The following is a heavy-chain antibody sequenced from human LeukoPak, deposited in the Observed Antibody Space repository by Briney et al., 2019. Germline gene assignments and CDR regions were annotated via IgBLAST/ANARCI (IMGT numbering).Heavy chain of an antibody. V-gene: IGHV3-74*01. CDR2: INSDGSST. Sequence: GGSLRLSCAASGFTFSSYWMHWVRQAPGRGLVWVSRINSDGSSTSYADSVKGRFTISRDNAKNSLFLQMNSLRAEDTALYYCARFGYGGKVDYWGQGTLVTVSS. J-gene: IGHJ4*02. CDR3: ARFGYGGKVDY. CDR1: GFTFSSYW. D-gene: IGHD4-23*01.